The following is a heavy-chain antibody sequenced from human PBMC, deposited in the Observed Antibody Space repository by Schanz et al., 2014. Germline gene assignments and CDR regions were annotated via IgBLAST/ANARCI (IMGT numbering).Heavy chain of an antibody. Sequence: VQLVESGGGVVQPGGSLRLSCAASGFTFSNYGLHWVRQAPGKGLEWVAYIKHDGSEKYHVDSVKGRFTISRDNAKGSVYLQMNSLRAEDTAVYYCARDPGGTKTHGLWGQGTLVTVSS. J-gene: IGHJ4*02. CDR2: IKHDGSEK. D-gene: IGHD2-15*01. CDR3: ARDPGGTKTHGL. V-gene: IGHV3-7*01. CDR1: GFTFSNYG.